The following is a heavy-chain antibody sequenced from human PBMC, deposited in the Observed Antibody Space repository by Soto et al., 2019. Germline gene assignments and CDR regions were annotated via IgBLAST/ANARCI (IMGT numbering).Heavy chain of an antibody. D-gene: IGHD5-18*01. CDR2: INPSGGST. J-gene: IGHJ6*02. Sequence: QVQLVQSGAEVKKPGASVKVSYKASGYTFTSYYMHWVRQAPGQGLEWMGIINPSGGSTSYAQKFQGRVTMTRDTSTSTVYMELSRLRSVDTAVYYCARDIVDTAMVVLGMDVWGQGNTVTVSS. CDR1: GYTFTSYY. CDR3: ARDIVDTAMVVLGMDV. V-gene: IGHV1-46*01.